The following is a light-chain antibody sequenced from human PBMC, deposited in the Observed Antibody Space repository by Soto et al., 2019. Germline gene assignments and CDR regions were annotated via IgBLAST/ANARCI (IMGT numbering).Light chain of an antibody. V-gene: IGKV3-11*01. Sequence: VVLTQAPATLSLSPGDTASVSCGASQSVSSSLPWYQQKPGQAPRLLIYDTSTRATGSPARCSGSGSGTDFTLTISSLEPEDFAVYYCHHRGNGITFGQGTRLEIK. CDR3: HHRGNGIT. CDR1: QSVSSS. J-gene: IGKJ5*01. CDR2: DTS.